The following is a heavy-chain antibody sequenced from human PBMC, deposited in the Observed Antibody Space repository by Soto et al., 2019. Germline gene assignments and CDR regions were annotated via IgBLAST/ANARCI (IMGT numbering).Heavy chain of an antibody. V-gene: IGHV3-74*01. CDR3: VRVAYGDLGG. J-gene: IGHJ4*02. D-gene: IGHD4-17*01. Sequence: EVQLVESGGGLVQPGGSLRLSCAASGFTFSSYWMHWVRQAPGKGLVWVSRIKSDGSDTSYADSVKGRFTISRDNAKNTLYLQMSSLRAEDTAVYYCVRVAYGDLGGWGQGTLVTASS. CDR1: GFTFSSYW. CDR2: IKSDGSDT.